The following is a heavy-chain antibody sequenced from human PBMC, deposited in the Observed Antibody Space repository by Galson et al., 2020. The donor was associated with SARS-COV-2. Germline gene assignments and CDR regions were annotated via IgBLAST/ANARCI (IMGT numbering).Heavy chain of an antibody. V-gene: IGHV4-59*01. J-gene: IGHJ4*02. CDR2: IYNSEGT. Sequence: ASETLSLTCTVSGDSISGYSWSWIRHPPGPGLERIGYIYNSEGTNHNPSLKSRVTISVDTSKNHFSLNLTSVTAADTAVYYCARDRGPSFSGTYYDYWGQGTLVTVSS. CDR3: ARDRGPSFSGTYYDY. CDR1: GDSISGYS. D-gene: IGHD5-12*01.